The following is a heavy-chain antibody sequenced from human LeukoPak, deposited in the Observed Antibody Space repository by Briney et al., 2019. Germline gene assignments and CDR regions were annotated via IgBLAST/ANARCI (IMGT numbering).Heavy chain of an antibody. J-gene: IGHJ6*03. Sequence: GGSLRLSCAASGFTFSRHVMQWVRQAPGKGLEWVAVISYNGNNRFYADSVKGRFTISRDNSRNTLYLQMNSLSGDDAAVYSCARGGIPTGPYYYFYYMDVWGKGIAVTVSS. D-gene: IGHD1-14*01. CDR2: ISYNGNNR. V-gene: IGHV3-30*01. CDR1: GFTFSRHV. CDR3: ARGGIPTGPYYYFYYMDV.